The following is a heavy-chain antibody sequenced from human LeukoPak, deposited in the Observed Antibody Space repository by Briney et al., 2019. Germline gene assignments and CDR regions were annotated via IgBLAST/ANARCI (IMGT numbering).Heavy chain of an antibody. J-gene: IGHJ6*02. Sequence: SETLSLTCTVSGGSISSSSYYWGWIRQPPGKGLEWIGSIYYSGSTYYNPSLKSRVTISVDTSKNQFSLKLSSVTAADTAVYYCARGRFSGSNTYSYYGMDVWGQGTTVTVSS. D-gene: IGHD1-26*01. CDR2: IYYSGST. CDR3: ARGRFSGSNTYSYYGMDV. V-gene: IGHV4-39*01. CDR1: GGSISSSSYY.